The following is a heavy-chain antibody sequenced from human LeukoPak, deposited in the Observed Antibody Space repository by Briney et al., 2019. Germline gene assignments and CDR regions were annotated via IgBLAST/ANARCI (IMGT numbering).Heavy chain of an antibody. CDR3: AKVSSMIVVVRGGFDY. V-gene: IGHV3-21*04. Sequence: GGSLRLSCAASGFTFSSYSMNWVRQAPGKGLEWVSSISSSSSYIYYADSVKGRFTISRDNSKNTLYLQMHSLRAEDTAVYYCAKVSSMIVVVRGGFDYWGQGTLVTVSS. D-gene: IGHD3-22*01. J-gene: IGHJ4*02. CDR2: ISSSSSYI. CDR1: GFTFSSYS.